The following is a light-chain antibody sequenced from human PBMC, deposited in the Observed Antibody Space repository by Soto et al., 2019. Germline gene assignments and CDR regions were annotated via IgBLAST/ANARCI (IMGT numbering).Light chain of an antibody. CDR2: LENSGSY. Sequence: QSVLTQSSAASASLGSSVKLTCTLSGGHSNYVIAWHQQQPGKAPRYLMNLENSGSYNKGSGVPDRFSGSSSGADRYLTXXXXXXXXXXDYYCETWDSNTRVFGGGTKLTV. CDR3: ETWDSNTRV. CDR1: GGHSNYV. J-gene: IGLJ3*02. V-gene: IGLV4-60*02.